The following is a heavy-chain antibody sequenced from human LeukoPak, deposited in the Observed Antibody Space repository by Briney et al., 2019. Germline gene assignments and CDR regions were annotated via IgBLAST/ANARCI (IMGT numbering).Heavy chain of an antibody. CDR2: IYYSGST. J-gene: IGHJ4*02. D-gene: IGHD6-19*01. CDR3: ARHSIAVAGIDY. Sequence: SETLSLTCTVSGGSISSSSYYWGWIRQPPGKGLEWIGSIYYSGSTYYNPSLKSRVTISVDTSKNQFSLKLSSVTAADTAVYYCARHSIAVAGIDYWGQGTLVTVSS. CDR1: GGSISSSSYY. V-gene: IGHV4-39*01.